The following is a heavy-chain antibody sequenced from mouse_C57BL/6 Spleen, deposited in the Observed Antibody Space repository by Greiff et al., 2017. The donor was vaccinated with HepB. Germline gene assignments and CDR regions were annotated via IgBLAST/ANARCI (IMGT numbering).Heavy chain of an antibody. D-gene: IGHD1-1*01. CDR1: GYTFTSYW. CDR3: ARAVVDYYAMDY. Sequence: VQLQQPGAELVKPGASVKLSCKASGYTFTSYWMHWVKQRPGQGLEWIGMIHPNSGSTNYNEKFKSKATLTVDKSSSTAYMQRSSLTSEDSAVYYCARAVVDYYAMDYWGQGTSVTVSS. CDR2: IHPNSGST. J-gene: IGHJ4*01. V-gene: IGHV1-64*01.